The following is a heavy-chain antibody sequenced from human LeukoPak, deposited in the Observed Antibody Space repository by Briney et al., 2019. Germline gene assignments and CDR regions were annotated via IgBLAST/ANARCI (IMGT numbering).Heavy chain of an antibody. D-gene: IGHD6-19*01. CDR3: ARYIAVAGKAGFDY. J-gene: IGHJ4*02. Sequence: SETLPLTCTVSGGSISSYYWTWIRQPAGKGLEWIGRIYTTGSTNYNPSLNSRVTMSVDTSKNQFSLKLSSVTAADTAVYYCARYIAVAGKAGFDYWGQGTLVTVSS. CDR1: GGSISSYY. CDR2: IYTTGST. V-gene: IGHV4-4*07.